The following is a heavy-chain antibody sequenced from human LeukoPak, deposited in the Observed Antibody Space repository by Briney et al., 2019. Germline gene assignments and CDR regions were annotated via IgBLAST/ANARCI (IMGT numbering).Heavy chain of an antibody. D-gene: IGHD4-17*01. CDR1: GGSISTYY. Sequence: PSETLSLTCTVSGGSISTYYWSWIRQPPGKGLEWIGYIYYSGSTNYNPSLKSRVTISGDTSKNQFSLKLSSVTAADTAVYYCARTGGRNYGDYDDYWGQGTLVTVSS. V-gene: IGHV4-59*12. CDR2: IYYSGST. CDR3: ARTGGRNYGDYDDY. J-gene: IGHJ4*02.